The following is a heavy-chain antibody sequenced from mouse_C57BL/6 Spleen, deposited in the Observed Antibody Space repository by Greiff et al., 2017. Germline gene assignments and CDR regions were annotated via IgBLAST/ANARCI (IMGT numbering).Heavy chain of an antibody. J-gene: IGHJ2*01. Sequence: ESGPGLVKPSQSLSLTCSVTGYSITSGYYWNWIRQFPGNKLEWMGYISYDGSNNYNPSLKNRISITRDTSKNQFFLKLNSVTTEDTATYYCARGGYYDYDGDFDYWGQGTTLTVSS. D-gene: IGHD2-4*01. CDR1: GYSITSGYY. V-gene: IGHV3-6*01. CDR2: ISYDGSN. CDR3: ARGGYYDYDGDFDY.